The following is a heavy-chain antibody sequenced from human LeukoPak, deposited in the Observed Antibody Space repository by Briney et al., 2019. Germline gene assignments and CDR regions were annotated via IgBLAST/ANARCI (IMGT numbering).Heavy chain of an antibody. Sequence: PGGSLRLSCAASGFTFSSYSMNWVRQAPGKGLEWVSSISGSSSYIYYADSVKGRFTISRDNAKNSLYLQMNSLRAEDTAVYYCAREPTYYYDSSGLYYFDYWGQGTLVTVSS. CDR1: GFTFSSYS. CDR2: ISGSSSYI. V-gene: IGHV3-21*01. J-gene: IGHJ4*02. D-gene: IGHD3-22*01. CDR3: AREPTYYYDSSGLYYFDY.